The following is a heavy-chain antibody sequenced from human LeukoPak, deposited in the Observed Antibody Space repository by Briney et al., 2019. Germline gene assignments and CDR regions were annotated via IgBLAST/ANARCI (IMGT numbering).Heavy chain of an antibody. D-gene: IGHD3-16*01. V-gene: IGHV1-8*02. CDR3: ARGGGGLAY. Sequence: ASVKVSCKASGYTFTSYDINWVRQATGQGPEWMGWMNPNSGNTGYAQKFQGRVTMTRDTSISTAYMELNTLTSDDTAVYYCARGGGGLAYWGQGTLVTVSS. CDR2: MNPNSGNT. CDR1: GYTFTSYD. J-gene: IGHJ4*02.